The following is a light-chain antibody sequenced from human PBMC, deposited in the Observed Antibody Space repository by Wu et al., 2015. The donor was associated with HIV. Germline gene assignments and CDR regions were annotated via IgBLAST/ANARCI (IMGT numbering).Light chain of an antibody. CDR1: QSVSSY. J-gene: IGKJ4*01. CDR3: QQYNDWPPLT. V-gene: IGKV3-15*01. CDR2: GAS. Sequence: GEGATLSCRASQSVSSYLAWYQQKPGQAPRLLIYGASTRATGVPARFSGGGSGTEFPLTISNMQSEDFAVYYCQQYNDWPPLTFGGGTKVELK.